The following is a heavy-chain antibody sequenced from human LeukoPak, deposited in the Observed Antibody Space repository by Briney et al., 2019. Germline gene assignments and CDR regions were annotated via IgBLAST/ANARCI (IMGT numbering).Heavy chain of an antibody. CDR1: GFTFSYHW. Sequence: GGSLRLSCGASGFTFSYHWIHWVPHVPGKGLLWFSRIDGGGSITIYADSVKCRFSISRDTAHSNLYLQMSSLRAEDTGVYYCGRGPGSSGGAYVGDYGGPGTLVTVSS. CDR3: GRGPGSSGGAYVGDY. D-gene: IGHD3-22*01. V-gene: IGHV3-74*01. J-gene: IGHJ4*01. CDR2: IDGGGSIT.